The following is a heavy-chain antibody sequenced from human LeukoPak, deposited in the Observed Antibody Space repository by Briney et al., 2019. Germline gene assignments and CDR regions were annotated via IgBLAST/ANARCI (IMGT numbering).Heavy chain of an antibody. CDR1: GYSISTGYY. CDR3: ARSRMWYYYYMDV. J-gene: IGHJ6*03. Sequence: ETLSLTCTVSGYSISTGYYWDWIRQPPGKGLEWIGTFYHGGSTYYNPSLKSRVTISVDTSKNQFSLKLSSVTAADTAVYYCARSRMWYYYYMDVWGKGTTVTISS. D-gene: IGHD1-14*01. V-gene: IGHV4-38-2*02. CDR2: FYHGGST.